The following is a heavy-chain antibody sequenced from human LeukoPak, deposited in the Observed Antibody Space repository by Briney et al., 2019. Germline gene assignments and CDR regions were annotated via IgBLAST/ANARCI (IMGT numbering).Heavy chain of an antibody. J-gene: IGHJ4*02. V-gene: IGHV4-59*01. D-gene: IGHD4-23*01. Sequence: SETLSLTCTVSGGSISGYYWTWIRQPPGKGLEWIGFIYYRGSTNYNPSLKSRVTISLDTSRNQFSLKLSSVTAADTAVYCCARASHGSNSEFDYWGLGTLVTVSS. CDR1: GGSISGYY. CDR3: ARASHGSNSEFDY. CDR2: IYYRGST.